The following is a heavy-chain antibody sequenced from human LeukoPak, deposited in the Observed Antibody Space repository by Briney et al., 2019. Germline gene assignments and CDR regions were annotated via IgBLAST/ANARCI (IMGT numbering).Heavy chain of an antibody. CDR1: GYTFTSYA. D-gene: IGHD3-22*01. CDR3: ARANGYYYDSSGYYSHAFDI. J-gene: IGHJ3*02. V-gene: IGHV1-3*01. CDR2: INAGNGNT. Sequence: ASVKVSCKASGYTFTSYAMHWVRQAPGQRPEWMGWINAGNGNTKYSQKFQGRVTITRDTSASTAYMELSSLRSEDTAVYYCARANGYYYDSSGYYSHAFDIWGQGTMVTVSS.